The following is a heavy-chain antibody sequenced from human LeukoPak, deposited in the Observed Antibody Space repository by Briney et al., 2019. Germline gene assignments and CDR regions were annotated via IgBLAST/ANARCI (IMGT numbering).Heavy chain of an antibody. V-gene: IGHV3-23*01. CDR3: ATYRQVLLPFEP. Sequence: GGSLRLSCAASGFTFSTFAMIWVRQPPGKGLEWVSSIFPSGGEIRYADSVRGRFTISRDNSKSTLSLQMNSLRAEDTAIYYCATYRQVLLPFEPWGQGTLVTVSS. J-gene: IGHJ5*02. D-gene: IGHD2-8*02. CDR1: GFTFSTFA. CDR2: IFPSGGEI.